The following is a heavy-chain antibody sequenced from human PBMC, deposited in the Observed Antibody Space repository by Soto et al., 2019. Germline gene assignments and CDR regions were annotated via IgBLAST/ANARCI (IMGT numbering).Heavy chain of an antibody. CDR2: TSYDGSSK. Sequence: QVQLVESGGGVVQPGRSLRLSCAASGFTFSSYAMHWVRQAPGKGLEWVSVTSYDGSSKFYSDSVKGRFTXSRDXSEXXXXXXXXXXXXXXXXXXXXAKDMQWLVREGYYYYAMDVWGQGTTVTVSS. CDR1: GFTFSSYA. D-gene: IGHD6-19*01. J-gene: IGHJ6*02. V-gene: IGHV3-30*04. CDR3: AKDMQWLVREGYYYYAMDV.